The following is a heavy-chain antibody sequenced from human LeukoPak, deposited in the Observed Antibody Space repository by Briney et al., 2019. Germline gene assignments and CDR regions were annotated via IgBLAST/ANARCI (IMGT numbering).Heavy chain of an antibody. CDR2: IHNSGST. V-gene: IGHV4-59*01. CDR3: ARSTGYSYGFGWFDP. Sequence: SETLSLTCTVSGGSISSYYWSWIRHPPGKGLEWIGYIHNSGSTECNPSLKSQVTISVDTSKNQFSLKLISVTAADTAVYYCARSTGYSYGFGWFDPWGQGTRVTVSS. CDR1: GGSISSYY. D-gene: IGHD5-18*01. J-gene: IGHJ5*02.